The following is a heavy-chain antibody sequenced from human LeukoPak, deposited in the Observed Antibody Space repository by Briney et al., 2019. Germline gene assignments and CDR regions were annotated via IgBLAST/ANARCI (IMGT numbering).Heavy chain of an antibody. V-gene: IGHV3-48*01. CDR3: ARVHGGYPFDQ. CDR1: GFIFSSYS. Sequence: WGSLRLSCSASGFIFSSYSMNWVRQAPGKGLEWISFISSVSSTIFYADSVKGRFNISRDNVKNSLYLQMNGLRAEDTAVYYCARVHGGYPFDQWGQGTLVTVSS. J-gene: IGHJ4*02. D-gene: IGHD2-15*01. CDR2: ISSVSSTI.